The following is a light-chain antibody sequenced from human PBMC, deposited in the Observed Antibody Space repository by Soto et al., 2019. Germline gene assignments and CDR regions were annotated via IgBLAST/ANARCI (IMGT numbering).Light chain of an antibody. CDR2: GAS. J-gene: IGKJ1*01. V-gene: IGKV3-15*01. CDR3: QQYNNWPQT. Sequence: DIVMTQSPSSLSASPGDRATLSCRASQSIHNHMSWFLRRPGQAPRLLIYGASTRATCIPARFSGSGSGTEFTLTISSLQSEDFAVYYCQQYNNWPQTFGQGTKVDIK. CDR1: QSIHNH.